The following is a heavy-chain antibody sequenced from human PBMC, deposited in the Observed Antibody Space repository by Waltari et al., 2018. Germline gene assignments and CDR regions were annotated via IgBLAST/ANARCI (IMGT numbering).Heavy chain of an antibody. CDR2: IYYSGST. D-gene: IGHD5-12*01. J-gene: IGHJ3*02. V-gene: IGHV4-31*03. CDR1: GGSISSGGYY. CDR3: ARSPRGYSGYAYNDAFDI. Sequence: QVQLQESGPGLVKPSQTLSLTCTVSGGSISSGGYYWSWIGQHPGKGLEWIGYIYYSGSTYYNPSLKSRVTISVDTSKNQFSLKLSSVTAADTAVYYCARSPRGYSGYAYNDAFDIWGQGTMVTVSS.